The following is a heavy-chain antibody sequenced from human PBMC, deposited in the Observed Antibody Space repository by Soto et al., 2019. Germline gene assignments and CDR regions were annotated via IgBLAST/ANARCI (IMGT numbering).Heavy chain of an antibody. CDR1: GYSFTNYW. V-gene: IGHV5-51*01. D-gene: IGHD3-22*01. CDR2: IYPGDSDT. Sequence: GESLKISCKASGYSFTNYWVGWVRQMPGKGLEWMGIIYPGDSDTRYSPSFQGQVTISADKSISTAYLQWSSLKASDTAMYYCARRGLYYYDSSWENAFDIWGQGTMVTVSS. J-gene: IGHJ3*02. CDR3: ARRGLYYYDSSWENAFDI.